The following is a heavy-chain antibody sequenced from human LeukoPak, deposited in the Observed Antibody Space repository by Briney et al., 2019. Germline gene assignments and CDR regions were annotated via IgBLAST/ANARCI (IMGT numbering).Heavy chain of an antibody. D-gene: IGHD3-10*01. V-gene: IGHV3-30-3*01. CDR3: ARDHGDYYGMDV. Sequence: GGSLRLSCAASGFTFSSYAMHWVRQAPGKGLEWVAVISYDGSKEYYADSVKGRFTISRDNSKNTLYLQMNSLRAEDTAVYYCARDHGDYYGMDVWGQGTTVTVSS. CDR2: ISYDGSKE. J-gene: IGHJ6*02. CDR1: GFTFSSYA.